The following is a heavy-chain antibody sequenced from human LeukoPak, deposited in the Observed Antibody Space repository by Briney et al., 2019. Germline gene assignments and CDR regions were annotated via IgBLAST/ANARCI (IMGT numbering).Heavy chain of an antibody. CDR2: IYTSGTT. J-gene: IGHJ4*02. V-gene: IGHV4-4*09. CDR3: ARGGWSYDF. D-gene: IGHD3/OR15-3a*01. CDR1: GASVSSHS. Sequence: LETLSLTCTVSGASVSSHSWTWIRQPPGKGLEWIGYIYTSGTTTYNSSLTSRLTISVDASKNQCSLKLSHVTAADTAVYYCARGGWSYDFWGQGTLVTVTS.